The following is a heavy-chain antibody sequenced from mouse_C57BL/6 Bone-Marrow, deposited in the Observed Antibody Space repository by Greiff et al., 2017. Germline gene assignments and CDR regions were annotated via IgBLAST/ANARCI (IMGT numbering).Heavy chain of an antibody. V-gene: IGHV1-18*01. CDR3: ARWDYWYFDV. CDR1: GYTFTDYN. Sequence: EVQLQQSGPELVKPGASVKIPCTASGYTFTDYNMAWVKQSHGKSLEWIGDINPTNGGTIYNQKFKGKATLTVDKSSCTAYMELRSLTSEDTAVYYCARWDYWYFDVWGTGTTVTVSS. CDR2: INPTNGGT. D-gene: IGHD2-4*01. J-gene: IGHJ1*03.